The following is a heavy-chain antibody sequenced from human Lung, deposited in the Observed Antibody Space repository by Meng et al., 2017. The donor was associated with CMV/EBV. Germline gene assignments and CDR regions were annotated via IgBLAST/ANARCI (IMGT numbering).Heavy chain of an antibody. CDR2: IHPNTGGT. D-gene: IGHD7-27*01. CDR3: ARDDNWGPDY. J-gene: IGHJ4*02. Sequence: SVKVSCKASGYTFTGHYMHWVRQAPGQGLEWMGWIHPNTGGTNYAQNFQGRVTLTRDTSIRTVYMELSSLRSDNTAMYYCARDDNWGPDYWGQGTLVTVSS. V-gene: IGHV1-2*02. CDR1: GYTFTGHY.